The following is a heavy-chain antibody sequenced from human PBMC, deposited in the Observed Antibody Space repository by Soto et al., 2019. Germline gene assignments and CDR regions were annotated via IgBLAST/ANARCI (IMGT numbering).Heavy chain of an antibody. D-gene: IGHD3-10*01. CDR3: ARAPTLWFGELRMFGFDY. V-gene: IGHV1-18*04. CDR1: GYTFTSYG. CDR2: ISAYNGNT. Sequence: QVQLVQSGAEVKKPGASVKVSCKASGYTFTSYGISWVRQAPGQGLEWMGWISAYNGNTNYAQKLQGRVTMTTDTSTSTAYMELRILRSDDTAVYYCARAPTLWFGELRMFGFDYWGQGTLVTVSS. J-gene: IGHJ4*02.